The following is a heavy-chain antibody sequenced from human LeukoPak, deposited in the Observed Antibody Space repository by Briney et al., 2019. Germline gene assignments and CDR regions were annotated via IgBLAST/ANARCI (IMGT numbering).Heavy chain of an antibody. CDR2: ISSSSSYI. CDR1: GLTFRRFI. J-gene: IGHJ4*02. Sequence: GGSLRVSCAASGLTFRRFIMNLVRQAPVKGPESVCPISSSSSYIYYADSVKGRFTSSRDNAKNSLYLQMNSLRAEDTAVYYCARGSGIAVAGRGFDYWGQGTLVTVSS. CDR3: ARGSGIAVAGRGFDY. D-gene: IGHD6-19*01. V-gene: IGHV3-21*01.